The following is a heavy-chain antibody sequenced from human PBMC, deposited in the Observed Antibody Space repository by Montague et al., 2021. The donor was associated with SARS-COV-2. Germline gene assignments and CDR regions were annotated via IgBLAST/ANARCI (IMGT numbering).Heavy chain of an antibody. V-gene: IGHV4-34*01. CDR1: GGSFSDYY. J-gene: IGHJ3*01. CDR3: ARGQVTVFGVLIMLPAAGPLDV. CDR2: ITHNTGA. D-gene: IGHD3-3*01. Sequence: SETLSLTCSVYGGSFSDYYWSWVRQPPGKGLEWIGEITHNTGARYNPSLKSRVSISVDTSKSQFSLRLTSVTAADTGVYYCARGQVTVFGVLIMLPAAGPLDVWGQGTKVTVSS.